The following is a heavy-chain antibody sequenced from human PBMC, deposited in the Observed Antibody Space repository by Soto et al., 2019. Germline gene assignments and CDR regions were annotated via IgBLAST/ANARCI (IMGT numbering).Heavy chain of an antibody. J-gene: IGHJ4*02. V-gene: IGHV1-69*13. CDR1: GGTFSSYA. D-gene: IGHD1-26*01. CDR3: ARGYSGSYYFDY. Sequence: SVKVSCKASGGTFSSYAISWVRQAPGQGLEWMGGIIPIFGTANCAQKFQGRVTITADESTSTAYMELSSLRSEDTAVYYCARGYSGSYYFDYWGQGTLVTVS. CDR2: IIPIFGTA.